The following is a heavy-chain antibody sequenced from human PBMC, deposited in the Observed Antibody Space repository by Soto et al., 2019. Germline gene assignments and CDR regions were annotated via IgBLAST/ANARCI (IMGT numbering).Heavy chain of an antibody. Sequence: QVQLQESGPGLVKPSETLSLTCTVSGGSIDVSPYYWAWIRQPPGKGLEWIGSFFYSGSTYYNPSLTSRVAISGGTSKNQFSLHLASVTAADTATYYCARPIVGTCYSFSCFDHWGQGMLVTVSS. CDR3: ARPIVGTCYSFSCFDH. J-gene: IGHJ4*02. V-gene: IGHV4-39*01. CDR1: GGSIDVSPYY. D-gene: IGHD2-15*01. CDR2: FFYSGST.